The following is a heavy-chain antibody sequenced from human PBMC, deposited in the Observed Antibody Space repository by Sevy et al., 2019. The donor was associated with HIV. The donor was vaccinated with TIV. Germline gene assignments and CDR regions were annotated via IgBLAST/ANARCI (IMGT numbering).Heavy chain of an antibody. CDR3: ARGGGVDCTNGVCYPLDY. CDR1: GGSFSGYY. CDR2: INHSGST. V-gene: IGHV4-34*01. J-gene: IGHJ4*02. Sequence: SETLSLTCAVYGGSFSGYYWSWIRQPPGKGLEWSGEINHSGSTNYNPSLKSRVTISVDTSKNQFSLKLSSVTAADTAVYYCARGGGVDCTNGVCYPLDYWGQGTLVTVSS. D-gene: IGHD2-8*01.